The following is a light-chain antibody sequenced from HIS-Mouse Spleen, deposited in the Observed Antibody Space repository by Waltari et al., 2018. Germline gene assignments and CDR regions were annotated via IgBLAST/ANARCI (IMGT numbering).Light chain of an antibody. CDR3: SSYTSSSFNVV. J-gene: IGLJ2*01. V-gene: IGLV2-14*03. CDR1: RSDVGCYNY. CDR2: DVS. Sequence: QSALTQPASVSGSPGQSINISCTGTRSDVGCYNYVSWYQQHPGKAPKLIIYDVSNRPSGVSNRFSGSKSGNTASLTISGLQAEDEADYYCSSYTSSSFNVVFGGGTKLTVL.